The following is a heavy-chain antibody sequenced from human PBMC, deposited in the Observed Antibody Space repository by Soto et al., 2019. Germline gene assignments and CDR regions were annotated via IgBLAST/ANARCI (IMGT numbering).Heavy chain of an antibody. CDR3: ASESYYDFWSGYYRDY. CDR1: GGSISSGGYS. D-gene: IGHD3-3*01. J-gene: IGHJ4*02. CDR2: IYHSGST. Sequence: QLQLQESGSGLVKPSQTLSLTCAVSGGSISSGGYSWSWIRQPPGKGLEGIGYIYHSGSTYYNPSLKSRVTISVDRSKNQFSLKLSSVTAADTAVYYCASESYYDFWSGYYRDYWGQGTLVTVSS. V-gene: IGHV4-30-2*01.